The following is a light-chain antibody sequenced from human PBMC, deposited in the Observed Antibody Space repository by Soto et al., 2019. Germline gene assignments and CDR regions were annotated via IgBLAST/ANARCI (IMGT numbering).Light chain of an antibody. Sequence: QSVLTQPASVSGSPGRSITISCTGTSSDVGGYNYVSWYQQHPAKVPKLMIYHVSNRPSGVSDRFSGSKSGNTASLTISGLQAEDEGDYYCYSYTTSSTYVFGTGTKVTVL. CDR2: HVS. CDR3: YSYTTSSTYV. CDR1: SSDVGGYNY. J-gene: IGLJ1*01. V-gene: IGLV2-14*01.